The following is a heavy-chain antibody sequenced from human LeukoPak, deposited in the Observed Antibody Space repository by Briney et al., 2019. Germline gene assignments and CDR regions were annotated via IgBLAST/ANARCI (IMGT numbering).Heavy chain of an antibody. CDR2: INSGGNA. V-gene: IGHV3-53*01. D-gene: IGHD5-24*01. Sequence: GGSLRLSCAASGFTVSSNYMNWVRQAPGKGLEWVSVINSGGNAYYADSVKGRFTISRDNSKNTLYLQMNSLRAEDTAMYYCAKRETGTKNFDYWGQGTLVTVSS. CDR3: AKRETGTKNFDY. J-gene: IGHJ4*02. CDR1: GFTVSSNY.